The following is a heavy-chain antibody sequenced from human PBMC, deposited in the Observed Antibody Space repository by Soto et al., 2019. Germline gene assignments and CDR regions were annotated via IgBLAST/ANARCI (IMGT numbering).Heavy chain of an antibody. CDR2: IKSKTDGGTT. CDR3: TTPEGSGSYYYYYYGMDV. J-gene: IGHJ6*02. CDR1: GFTFSNAW. Sequence: PGESLKISCAASGFTFSNAWMSWVRQAPGKGLEWVGRIKSKTDGGTTDYAAPVKGRFTISRDDSKNTLYLQMNSLKTEDTAVYYCTTPEGSGSYYYYYYGMDVWGQGTTVTVSS. D-gene: IGHD3-10*01. V-gene: IGHV3-15*01.